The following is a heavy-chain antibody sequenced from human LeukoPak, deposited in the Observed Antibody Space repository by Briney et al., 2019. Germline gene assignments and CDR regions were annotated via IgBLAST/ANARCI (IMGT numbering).Heavy chain of an antibody. Sequence: PSETLSLTCAVYGGSFSGYYWSWIRQPPGKGLEWIGEINHSGSTNYNPSLKSRVTISVDTSKNQFSLKLSSVTAADTAVYYCARGEMATIEFDYWGQGTLVTVSS. J-gene: IGHJ4*02. CDR3: ARGEMATIEFDY. CDR2: INHSGST. D-gene: IGHD5-24*01. CDR1: GGSFSGYY. V-gene: IGHV4-34*09.